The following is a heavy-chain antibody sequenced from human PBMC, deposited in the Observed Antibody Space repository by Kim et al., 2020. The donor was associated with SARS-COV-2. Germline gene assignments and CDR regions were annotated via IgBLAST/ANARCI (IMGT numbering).Heavy chain of an antibody. CDR2: IYHSGST. V-gene: IGHV4-4*02. D-gene: IGHD3-10*01. J-gene: IGHJ3*02. CDR3: ARAPVLLWFGAPDAFDI. CDR1: GGSISSSNW. Sequence: SETLSLTCAVSGGSISSSNWWSWVRQPPGKGLEWIGEIYHSGSTNYNPSLKSRVTISVDKSKNKFSLKLSSVTAADTAVYYCARAPVLLWFGAPDAFDIWGHGTMLPVSS.